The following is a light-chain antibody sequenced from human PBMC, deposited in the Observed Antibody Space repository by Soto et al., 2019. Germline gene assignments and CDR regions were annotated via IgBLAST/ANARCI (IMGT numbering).Light chain of an antibody. CDR3: QQLHSNPYT. J-gene: IGKJ2*01. V-gene: IGKV1-9*01. Sequence: DIPLTQSPSFLSASVGDRVTITCRASQGISSYLAWYQQKPGTAPQLLIYAASTLQSGVPSRFSGSGSGTGFTLTISSLQPEDFATYYCQQLHSNPYTFGQGTKVEI. CDR1: QGISSY. CDR2: AAS.